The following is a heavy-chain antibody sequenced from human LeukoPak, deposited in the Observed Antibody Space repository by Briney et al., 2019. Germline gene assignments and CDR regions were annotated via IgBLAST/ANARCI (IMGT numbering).Heavy chain of an antibody. J-gene: IGHJ4*02. Sequence: GGSLRLSCAASGFTFNSYWMHWVRQAPGKGLVWVSRINGDGSTTTYADSVKGRFTISRDNAKNTLYLQMNSLRAEDTALYYCARSNCGYDLWGQGTLVTVSS. V-gene: IGHV3-74*01. CDR1: GFTFNSYW. CDR3: ARSNCGYDL. D-gene: IGHD5-12*01. CDR2: INGDGSTT.